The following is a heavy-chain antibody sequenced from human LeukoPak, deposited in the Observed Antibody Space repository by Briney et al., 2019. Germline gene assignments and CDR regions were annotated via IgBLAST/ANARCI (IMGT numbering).Heavy chain of an antibody. D-gene: IGHD3-9*01. CDR1: GGSISSGDYY. CDR2: IYYSGST. Sequence: SSETLSLTCTVSGGSISSGDYYWSWIRQPPGKGLEWIGYIYYSGSTYYNPSLKSRVTISVDTSKNQFSLKLSSVTAADTAVNYCARGNDILTGYYGMDVWGQGTTVTVSS. V-gene: IGHV4-30-4*01. CDR3: ARGNDILTGYYGMDV. J-gene: IGHJ6*02.